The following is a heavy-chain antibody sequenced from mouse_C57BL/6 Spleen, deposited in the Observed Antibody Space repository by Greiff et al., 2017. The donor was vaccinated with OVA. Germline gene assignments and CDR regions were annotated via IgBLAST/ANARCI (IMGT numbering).Heavy chain of an antibody. CDR2: IYPGSGST. D-gene: IGHD2-3*01. Sequence: QVHVKQPGAELVKPGASVKMSCKASGYTFTSYWITWVKQRPGQGLEWIGDIYPGSGSTNYNEKFKSKATLTVDTSSSTAYMQLSSLTSEDSAVYYCAGDGTAYFDVWGTGATVTVSS. CDR1: GYTFTSYW. V-gene: IGHV1-55*01. CDR3: AGDGTAYFDV. J-gene: IGHJ1*03.